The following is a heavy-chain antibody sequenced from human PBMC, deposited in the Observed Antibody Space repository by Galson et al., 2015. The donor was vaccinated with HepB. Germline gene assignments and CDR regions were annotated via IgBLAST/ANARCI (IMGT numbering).Heavy chain of an antibody. D-gene: IGHD6-19*01. Sequence: SVKVSCKASGYTFRNYGISWVRQAPGQGLEWMGRISGYNGNTNYAQKLQGRVTMTTDTSTSTAYMELRSLRSDDTAVYYCALETAGTDYWGQGTLVTVSS. CDR1: GYTFRNYG. J-gene: IGHJ4*02. CDR3: ALETAGTDY. CDR2: ISGYNGNT. V-gene: IGHV1-18*01.